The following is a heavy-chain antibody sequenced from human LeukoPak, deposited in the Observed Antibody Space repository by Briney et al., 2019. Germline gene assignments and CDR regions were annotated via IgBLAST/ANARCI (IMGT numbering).Heavy chain of an antibody. J-gene: IGHJ4*02. CDR3: ARSWSGFGEVLSYFDY. D-gene: IGHD3-10*01. CDR2: IWYDGSNK. V-gene: IGHV3-33*01. CDR1: GFTFSSYG. Sequence: GRALRLSCAASGFTFSSYGMHWVRQAPGKGLEGVAVIWYDGSNKYYADSVKGRFTISRDNSKNTLYLQMNSLRAEDTAVYYCARSWSGFGEVLSYFDYWGQGTLVTVSS.